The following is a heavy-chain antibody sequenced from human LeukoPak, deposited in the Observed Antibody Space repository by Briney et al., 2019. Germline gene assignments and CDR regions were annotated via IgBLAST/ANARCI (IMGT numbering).Heavy chain of an antibody. CDR3: AKDPGIAAAGPYYGMGV. J-gene: IGHJ6*02. V-gene: IGHV3-30*18. Sequence: GGSLRLSCVASGFTFSRSGMHWVRQAPGKGLEWVAVVSNDGSNKHYADSVKGRFTLPRDNSKNTLYLEMHSVRPEDTAVYYCAKDPGIAAAGPYYGMGVWGQGTTVTVSS. D-gene: IGHD6-13*01. CDR1: GFTFSRSG. CDR2: VSNDGSNK.